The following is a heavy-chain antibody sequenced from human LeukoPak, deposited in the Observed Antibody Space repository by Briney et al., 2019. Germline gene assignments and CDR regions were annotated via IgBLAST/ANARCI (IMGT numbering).Heavy chain of an antibody. D-gene: IGHD2-21*01. V-gene: IGHV4-39*07. CDR1: GGSISSSSYY. Sequence: SETLSLTCTVSGGSISSSSYYWGWIRQPPGKGLEWIGSIYYSGSTNYNPSLKSRVTISVNTSKNQFSLKLSSVTAADTAVYYCARIPRGAYYYYYMDIWGKGTTVTISS. CDR3: ARIPRGAYYYYYMDI. CDR2: IYYSGST. J-gene: IGHJ6*03.